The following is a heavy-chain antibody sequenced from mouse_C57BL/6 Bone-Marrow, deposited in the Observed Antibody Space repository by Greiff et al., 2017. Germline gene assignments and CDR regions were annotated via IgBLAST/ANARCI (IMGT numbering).Heavy chain of an antibody. J-gene: IGHJ2*01. V-gene: IGHV14-2*01. CDR1: GFNIKDYY. D-gene: IGHD1-1*01. CDR3: AMPTVVATDY. Sequence: VQLKESGAELVKPGASVKLSCTASGFNIKDYYMHWVKQRTEQGLEWIGRIDPEDGETKYAPQFQGKATITAYTSSNTAYLQLSSLTSEDTAVYYGAMPTVVATDYWGQGTTLTVSS. CDR2: IDPEDGET.